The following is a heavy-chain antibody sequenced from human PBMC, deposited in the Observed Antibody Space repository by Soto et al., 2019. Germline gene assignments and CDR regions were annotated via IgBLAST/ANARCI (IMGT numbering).Heavy chain of an antibody. Sequence: QITLKESGPTLVKPTQTLTLTCTFSGFSFSTSGEGVGWIRQPPGKTLEWLALIYWDDDKRYSPSLKSRLTITKDTSNNQVDLTMTNICPVDTATDYIARSRRTTYVFDLWGPGTLVTVSS. D-gene: IGHD3-16*01. CDR3: ARSRRTTYVFDL. V-gene: IGHV2-5*02. CDR2: IYWDDDK. CDR1: GFSFSTSGEG. J-gene: IGHJ4*02.